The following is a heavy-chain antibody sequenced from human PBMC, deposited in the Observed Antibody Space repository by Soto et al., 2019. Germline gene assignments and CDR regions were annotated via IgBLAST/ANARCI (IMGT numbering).Heavy chain of an antibody. D-gene: IGHD3-9*01. V-gene: IGHV4-39*01. CDR2: IYYSGST. CDR3: ARHYDRGWFDP. CDR1: GGSISSSSYY. J-gene: IGHJ5*02. Sequence: QLQLQESGPGLVKPSETLSLTCTVSGGSISSSSYYWGWIRQPPGKGLEWIGSIYYSGSTYYNPSLKSRVTISVDTSKNQFSLKLSSVTAADTAVYYCARHYDRGWFDPWGQGTLVTVSS.